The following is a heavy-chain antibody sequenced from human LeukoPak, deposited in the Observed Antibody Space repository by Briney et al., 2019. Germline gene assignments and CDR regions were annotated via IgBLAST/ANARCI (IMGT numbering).Heavy chain of an antibody. CDR3: AREVGVGYYDILTGYYNRAFDI. D-gene: IGHD3-9*01. CDR2: INHSGST. Sequence: SETLSLTCAVYGGSFSGYYWSWIRQPPRKGLEWIGEINHSGSTNYNPSLKSRVTISVDTSKNQFSLKLSSVTAADTAVYYCAREVGVGYYDILTGYYNRAFDIWGQGTMVTVSS. J-gene: IGHJ3*02. V-gene: IGHV4-34*01. CDR1: GGSFSGYY.